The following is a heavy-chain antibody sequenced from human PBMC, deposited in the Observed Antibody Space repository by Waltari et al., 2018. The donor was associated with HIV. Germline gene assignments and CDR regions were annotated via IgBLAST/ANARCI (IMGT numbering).Heavy chain of an antibody. Sequence: EVQLVESGGGLVQPGGSLRVSCAASGFSFSSYAMSWVRQGPGKGLEWVSVISGNGGTTSYADSVKGRFTISRDNSKNTLYLQMNSLRADDTAVYYCAKPQGGRELLCDFDMWGQGTMVAVSS. CDR1: GFSFSSYA. CDR3: AKPQGGRELLCDFDM. V-gene: IGHV3-23*04. D-gene: IGHD3-10*01. J-gene: IGHJ3*02. CDR2: ISGNGGTT.